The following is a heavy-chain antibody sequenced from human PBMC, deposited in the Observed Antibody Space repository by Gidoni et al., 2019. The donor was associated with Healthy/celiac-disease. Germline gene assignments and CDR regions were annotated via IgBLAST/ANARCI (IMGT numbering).Heavy chain of an antibody. CDR3: ARVYRDCSSTSCYPYYYYGMDV. D-gene: IGHD2-2*01. J-gene: IGHJ6*02. V-gene: IGHV4-34*01. Sequence: QVQLQQWGAGLLKPSETLSLTCAVYGGSFSGYYWSWIRQTPGKGLEWIGEINHSGSTNYNPSLKSRVTISVDTSKNQFSLKLSSVTAADTAVYYCARVYRDCSSTSCYPYYYYGMDVWGQGTTVTVSS. CDR2: INHSGST. CDR1: GGSFSGYY.